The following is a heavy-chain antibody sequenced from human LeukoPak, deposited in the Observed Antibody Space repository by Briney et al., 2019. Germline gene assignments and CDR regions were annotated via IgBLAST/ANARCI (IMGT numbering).Heavy chain of an antibody. J-gene: IGHJ4*02. CDR1: GYTFTGYY. Sequence: ASVKVSCKASGYTFTGYYMHWVRQAPGQGLEWMGWINPNSGGTNYAQKFQGRVTMTRDTSISTAYMELSGLRSDDTAVYYCARGPDCSGGSCYSSNDYWGQGTLVTVSS. CDR3: ARGPDCSGGSCYSSNDY. CDR2: INPNSGGT. D-gene: IGHD2-15*01. V-gene: IGHV1-2*02.